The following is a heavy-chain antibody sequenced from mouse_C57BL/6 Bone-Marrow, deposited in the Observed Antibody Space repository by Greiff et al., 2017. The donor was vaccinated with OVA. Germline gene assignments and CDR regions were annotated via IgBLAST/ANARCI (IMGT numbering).Heavy chain of an antibody. CDR3: ARRRNGAYAMDY. J-gene: IGHJ4*01. Sequence: EVMLVESGGDLVKPGGSLKLSCAASGFTFSSYGMSWVRQTPDKRLEWVATISSGGSYTYYPDSVKGRFTISRDNAKNTLYLQMSSLKSEDTAMYYCARRRNGAYAMDYWGQGTSVTVSS. CDR2: ISSGGSYT. CDR1: GFTFSSYG. V-gene: IGHV5-6*02.